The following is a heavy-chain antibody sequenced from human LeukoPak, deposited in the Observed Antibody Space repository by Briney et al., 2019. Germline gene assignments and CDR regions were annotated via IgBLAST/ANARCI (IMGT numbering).Heavy chain of an antibody. D-gene: IGHD2-2*01. Sequence: PSQTLSLTCTVSGNSISSGDYYWSWIRQPAGKGLEWIGRIYTSGSTTYNPSLKSRVTISGDTSENQFSLRLSSVTAADTAVYYCARGDNIVVVPASTDYWGQGTLVTVSS. V-gene: IGHV4-61*02. CDR3: ARGDNIVVVPASTDY. CDR1: GNSISSGDYY. J-gene: IGHJ4*02. CDR2: IYTSGST.